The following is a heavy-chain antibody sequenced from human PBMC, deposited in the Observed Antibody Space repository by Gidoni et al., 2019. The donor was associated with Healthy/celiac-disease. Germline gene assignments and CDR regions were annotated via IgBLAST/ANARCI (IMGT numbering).Heavy chain of an antibody. D-gene: IGHD3-22*01. CDR2: ISSSSSYI. CDR3: ASLPRITMIVA. Sequence: EVQLVESGGGLVKPGGSLRLSCAASGFTFSSYSMNWVRQAPGKGLEWVSYISSSSSYIYYADSVKGRFTISRDNAKNSLYLQMNSLRAEDTAVYYCASLPRITMIVAWGQGTLVTVSS. CDR1: GFTFSSYS. V-gene: IGHV3-21*01. J-gene: IGHJ5*02.